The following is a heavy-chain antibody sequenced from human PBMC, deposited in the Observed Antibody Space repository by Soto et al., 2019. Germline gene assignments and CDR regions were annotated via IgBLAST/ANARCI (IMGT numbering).Heavy chain of an antibody. J-gene: IGHJ6*02. D-gene: IGHD2-15*01. CDR1: GFTFSNYG. V-gene: IGHV3-30*18. Sequence: GGSLRLSCAASGFTFSNYGMHWVRQAPGKGLEWVAVISYDGSTQYYADSVKGRFTISRDNSKNTLYLQVNSLRAEDTAVYSCAKEGSRVWPLYGYYYGMDVWGQGTTVTVAS. CDR2: ISYDGSTQ. CDR3: AKEGSRVWPLYGYYYGMDV.